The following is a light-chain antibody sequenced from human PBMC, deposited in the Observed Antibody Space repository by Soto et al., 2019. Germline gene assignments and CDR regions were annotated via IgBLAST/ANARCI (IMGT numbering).Light chain of an antibody. CDR2: YDS. V-gene: IGLV3-21*04. J-gene: IGLJ2*01. CDR3: QVWDSSSDHPL. CDR1: NIGSKS. Sequence: SYELTQPPSVSVAPGKTARSTCGGNNIGSKSVHWYQQKPGQAPVLVIYYDSDRPSGIPERFSGSNSGNTATLTISRVEAGDEADYYCQVWDSSSDHPLFGGGTQLTVL.